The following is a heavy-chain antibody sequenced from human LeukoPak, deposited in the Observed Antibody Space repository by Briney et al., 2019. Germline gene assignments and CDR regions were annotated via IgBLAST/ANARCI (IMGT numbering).Heavy chain of an antibody. D-gene: IGHD3-9*01. J-gene: IGHJ6*04. Sequence: ASVKVSCKASGYTFTSYGISWVRQAPGQGLEWMGWISAYNGNTNYAQKLQGRVTMTTDTSTSTAYMELRSLRSDDTAVYYCARLPLYYDILTGYYTYYYYYYGMDVWGKGTTVTVSS. CDR2: ISAYNGNT. CDR3: ARLPLYYDILTGYYTYYYYYYGMDV. V-gene: IGHV1-18*04. CDR1: GYTFTSYG.